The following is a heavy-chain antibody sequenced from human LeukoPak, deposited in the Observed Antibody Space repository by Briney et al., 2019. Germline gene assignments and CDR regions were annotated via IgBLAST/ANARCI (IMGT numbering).Heavy chain of an antibody. CDR1: GDSISTSNSY. Sequence: VKPSETLSLTCTVSGDSISTSNSYWGWIRQPPGKGLEWIGSIYYSGNTYYNASLKSRVTISVDTSKNQFSLKLSSVTAADTAVYYCAREGYASVVYTAGWFDPWGQGTLVTVSS. V-gene: IGHV4-39*07. CDR3: AREGYASVVYTAGWFDP. D-gene: IGHD3-16*01. CDR2: IYYSGNT. J-gene: IGHJ5*02.